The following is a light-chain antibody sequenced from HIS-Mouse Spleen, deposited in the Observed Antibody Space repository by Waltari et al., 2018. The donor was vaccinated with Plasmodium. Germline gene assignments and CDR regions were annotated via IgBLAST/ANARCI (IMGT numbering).Light chain of an antibody. CDR2: DAS. J-gene: IGKJ3*01. Sequence: DIQMTQSPSSLSASVGDRVTITCPASQDSSNYLNWYQQKPGKAPKLLIYDASKLETGVPSRFSGSGSGTDFTFTISSLQPEDIATYYCQQYDNLPPLFTFGPGTKVDIK. CDR1: QDSSNY. V-gene: IGKV1-33*01. CDR3: QQYDNLPPLFT.